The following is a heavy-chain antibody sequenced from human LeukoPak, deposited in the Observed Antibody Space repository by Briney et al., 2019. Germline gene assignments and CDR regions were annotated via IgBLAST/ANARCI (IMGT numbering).Heavy chain of an antibody. J-gene: IGHJ4*02. CDR1: GYTFTGYY. CDR3: ARSSGSIPSPFDY. CDR2: INPNSGGT. D-gene: IGHD3-22*01. V-gene: IGHV1-2*04. Sequence: GASVKVSCKASGYTFTGYYMHWVRQAPGQGLEWMGWINPNSGGTNYAQKFQGWVTMTRDMSISTAYMELSRLRSDDTAVYYCARSSGSIPSPFDYWGQGTLVTVSS.